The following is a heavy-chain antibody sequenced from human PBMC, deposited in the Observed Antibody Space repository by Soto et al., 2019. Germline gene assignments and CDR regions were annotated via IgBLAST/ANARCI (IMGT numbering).Heavy chain of an antibody. V-gene: IGHV1-18*01. D-gene: IGHD2-8*02. Sequence: QVHLVQSGAEVKKPGASVKVSGKTSGYTFSSYGIMWVRQAPGQGLECMGWISTFNGNAHYAQNLQDRVTMTTDTSTSTVYLELTSLTSDDTGVYYCARLNGYSTGWSATWGQGTLVTVSS. CDR1: GYTFSSYG. J-gene: IGHJ5*02. CDR2: ISTFNGNA. CDR3: ARLNGYSTGWSAT.